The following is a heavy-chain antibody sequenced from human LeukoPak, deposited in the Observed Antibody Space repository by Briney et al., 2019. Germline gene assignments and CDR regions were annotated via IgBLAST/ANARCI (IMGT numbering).Heavy chain of an antibody. V-gene: IGHV3-7*01. J-gene: IGHJ4*02. CDR1: AFTISGYW. D-gene: IGHD2-15*01. CDR2: MTEDGNNE. CDR3: TRGLHDY. Sequence: GGSLRLSCAASAFTISGYWMNWVRQAPGKGLEWVASMTEDGNNEYYVDSVKGRFTISGDNAKNSLYLQMNSLRADDTAVYYCTRGLHDYWGQGTLVTVS.